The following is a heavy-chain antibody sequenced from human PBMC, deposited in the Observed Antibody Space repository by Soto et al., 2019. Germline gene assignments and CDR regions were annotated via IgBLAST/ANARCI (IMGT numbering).Heavy chain of an antibody. CDR3: ARDSHCGGDCSLYYFDY. D-gene: IGHD2-21*02. CDR2: ISGSGGST. Sequence: PGGSLRLSCAGSGFTFSNYAMSWVRQAPGKGLAWVSAISGSGGSTYYADPVKGRFTISRDNPKNRLYLQMNSLRADDTAVYYCARDSHCGGDCSLYYFDYWGQGTLVTVSS. J-gene: IGHJ4*02. CDR1: GFTFSNYA. V-gene: IGHV3-23*01.